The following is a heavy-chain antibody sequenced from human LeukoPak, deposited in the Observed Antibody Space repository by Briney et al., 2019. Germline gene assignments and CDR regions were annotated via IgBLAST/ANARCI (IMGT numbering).Heavy chain of an antibody. V-gene: IGHV3-33*06. CDR1: GFTFSSYG. Sequence: GGSLRLSCAASGFTFSSYGMHWVRQAPDKGLEWVAVIWSDGSNKDYADSVKGRFTISRDNSKNTLYLEMNRLRAEDTAVYYCAKDRGATGSDWFDPWGQGTLVSVSS. CDR2: IWSDGSNK. D-gene: IGHD1-26*01. J-gene: IGHJ5*02. CDR3: AKDRGATGSDWFDP.